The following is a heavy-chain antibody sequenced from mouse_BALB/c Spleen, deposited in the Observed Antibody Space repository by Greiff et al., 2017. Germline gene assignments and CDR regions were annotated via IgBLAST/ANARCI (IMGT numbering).Heavy chain of an antibody. J-gene: IGHJ1*01. CDR2: MWGDGST. V-gene: IGHV2-6-7*01. Sequence: VKLMESGPGLVAPSQSLSITCTVSGFSLTGYGVNWVRQPPGKGLEWLGMMWGDGSTDYNSALKSRLSISKDNSKSQVFLKMNSLQTDDTARYYCARERDGYEYFDVWGAGTTVTVSS. D-gene: IGHD2-10*02. CDR3: ARERDGYEYFDV. CDR1: GFSLTGYG.